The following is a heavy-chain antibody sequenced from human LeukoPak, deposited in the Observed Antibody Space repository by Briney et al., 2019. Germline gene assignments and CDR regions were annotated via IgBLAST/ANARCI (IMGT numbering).Heavy chain of an antibody. CDR3: AELGITMIGGV. J-gene: IGHJ6*03. V-gene: IGHV3-23*01. D-gene: IGHD3-10*02. CDR1: GFTFRSYA. Sequence: PGGSLRLSCAASGFTFRSYAMNWVRQAPGKGLEWVSGISGSGGSTYYADSVKGRFTISRDNAKNSLYLQMNSLRAEDTAVYYCAELGITMIGGVWGKGTTVTI. CDR2: ISGSGGST.